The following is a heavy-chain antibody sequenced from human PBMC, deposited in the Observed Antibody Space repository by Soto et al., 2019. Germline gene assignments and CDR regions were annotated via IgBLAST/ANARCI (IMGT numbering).Heavy chain of an antibody. J-gene: IGHJ6*02. CDR3: ARRNSSSSYYYYYGMDG. CDR1: GGTFSSYS. CDR2: IIPIFGTA. V-gene: IGHV1-69*13. Sequence: SVKVSCKASGGTFSSYSISWVRQAPGQGLEWMGGIIPIFGTANYAQKFQGRVTITADESTSTAYMELSSLRSEDTAVYYCARRNSSSSYYYYYGMDGWGQGTTVTVSS. D-gene: IGHD6-13*01.